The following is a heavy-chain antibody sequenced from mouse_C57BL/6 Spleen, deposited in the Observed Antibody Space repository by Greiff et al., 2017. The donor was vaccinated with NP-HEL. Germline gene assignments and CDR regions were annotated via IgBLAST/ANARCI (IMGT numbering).Heavy chain of an antibody. CDR2: IYPSDSET. CDR1: GYTFTSYW. V-gene: IGHV1-61*01. J-gene: IGHJ3*01. Sequence: QVQLQQPGAELVRPGSSVKLSCKASGYTFTSYWMDWVKQRPGQGLEWIGNIYPSDSETHYNQKFKDKATLTVDKSSSTAYMQLSSLTSEDSAVYYSARGVTPRFAYTGQGTLVTVSA. D-gene: IGHD2-2*01. CDR3: ARGVTPRFAY.